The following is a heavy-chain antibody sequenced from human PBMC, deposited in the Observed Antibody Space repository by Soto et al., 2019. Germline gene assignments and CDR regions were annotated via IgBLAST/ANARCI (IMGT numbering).Heavy chain of an antibody. CDR1: GDSMSSSNW. J-gene: IGHJ4*02. CDR2: AHHSGRT. Sequence: PSETLSLTCAVYGDSMSSSNWWNWVRQPPGKGLEWIGEAHHSGRTNYNPSLKSRVTISVDRSQNRFSLKLSSVTAADTAVYYCARSEATALDYWGQGTLVTVSP. V-gene: IGHV4-4*02. CDR3: ARSEATALDY.